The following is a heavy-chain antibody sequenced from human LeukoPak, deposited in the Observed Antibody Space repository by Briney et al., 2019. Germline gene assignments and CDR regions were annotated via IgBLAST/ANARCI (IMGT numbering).Heavy chain of an antibody. Sequence: GGSLRLSCVASGFTFSSYWMSWVRQAPGKGLEWVANINQDGSEKNDVVSVRGRFTISRDNAKNSLYLQMNNLRAEDTAVYYCASGLWFLWGQGTLVTVSS. J-gene: IGHJ4*02. CDR3: ASGLWFL. V-gene: IGHV3-7*03. CDR1: GFTFSSYW. D-gene: IGHD3-10*01. CDR2: INQDGSEK.